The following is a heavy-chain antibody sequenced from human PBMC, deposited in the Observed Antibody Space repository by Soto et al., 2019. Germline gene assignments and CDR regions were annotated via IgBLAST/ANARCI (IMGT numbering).Heavy chain of an antibody. CDR2: IYYSGST. D-gene: IGHD4-17*01. J-gene: IGHJ6*02. Sequence: PSETLSLTCTVSGGSISSSSYYWGWIRQPQGKGLEWIGSIYYSGSTYYNPSLKSRVTISVDTSKNQFSLKLSSVTAADTAVYYCRVWDGDASFYYYYGMDVWGQGTTVT. CDR3: RVWDGDASFYYYYGMDV. V-gene: IGHV4-39*01. CDR1: GGSISSSSYY.